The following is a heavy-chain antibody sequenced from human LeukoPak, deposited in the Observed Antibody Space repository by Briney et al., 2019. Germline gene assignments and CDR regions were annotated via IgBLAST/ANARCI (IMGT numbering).Heavy chain of an antibody. V-gene: IGHV3-74*01. CDR1: GFTFSSYW. J-gene: IGHJ4*02. D-gene: IGHD5-12*01. CDR3: ARVLSPIYSGYDGPYFDY. Sequence: GGSLRLSCAASGFTFSSYWMHWVRHAPGKGLVWVSRINSDGSSTSYADSVKGRFTISRDNAKNTLYLQMNSLRAEDTAVYYCARVLSPIYSGYDGPYFDYWGQGTLVTVSS. CDR2: INSDGSST.